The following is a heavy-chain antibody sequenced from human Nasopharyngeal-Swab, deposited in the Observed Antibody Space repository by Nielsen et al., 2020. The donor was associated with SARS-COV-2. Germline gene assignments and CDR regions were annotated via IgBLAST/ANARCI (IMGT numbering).Heavy chain of an antibody. CDR3: ARNQLLGSYYYYGMDV. J-gene: IGHJ6*02. CDR1: GFTFSRYS. V-gene: IGHV3-21*01. D-gene: IGHD2-2*01. CDR2: ISSSSSYI. Sequence: GGSLRLSCAASGFTFSRYSMNWVRQAPGKGLEWVSSISSSSSYIYYADSVKGRFTISRDNAKNSLYLQMNSLRAEDTAVYYCARNQLLGSYYYYGMDVWGQGTTVTVSS.